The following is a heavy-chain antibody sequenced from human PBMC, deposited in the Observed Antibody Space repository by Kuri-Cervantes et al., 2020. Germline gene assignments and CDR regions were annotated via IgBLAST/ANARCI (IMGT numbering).Heavy chain of an antibody. CDR2: MNPNSGNT. CDR1: GYTLTELS. D-gene: IGHD5-18*01. V-gene: IGHV1-8*01. J-gene: IGHJ4*02. Sequence: ASVKVSCKVSGYTLTELSMHWVRQATGQGLEWMGWMNPNSGNTGYAQKFQGRVTMTRNTSISTAYMELSTLRSEDTAVYYCAKRGYSYGELDYWGQGTLVTVSS. CDR3: AKRGYSYGELDY.